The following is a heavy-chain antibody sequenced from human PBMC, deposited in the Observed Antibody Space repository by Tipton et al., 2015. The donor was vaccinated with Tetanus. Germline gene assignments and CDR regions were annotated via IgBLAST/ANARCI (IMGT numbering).Heavy chain of an antibody. Sequence: TLSLTCTFSGGSISSGDYYWGWIRQPPGKGLEWIGTFYSGGRIIYNPYFKSRATISVDTHKNQISQRLTTVASADTAVYYCARHSSWFEPGGQGTMVTVSS. V-gene: IGHV4-39*01. CDR2: FYSGGRI. CDR3: ARHSSWFEP. J-gene: IGHJ5*02. CDR1: GGSISSGDYY. D-gene: IGHD2/OR15-2a*01.